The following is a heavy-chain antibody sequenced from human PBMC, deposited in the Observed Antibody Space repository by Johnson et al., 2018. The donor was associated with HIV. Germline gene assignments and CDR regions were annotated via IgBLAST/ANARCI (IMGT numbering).Heavy chain of an antibody. D-gene: IGHD4-17*01. V-gene: IGHV3-30*02. CDR3: ARDLILPEGLRVAFDS. CDR2: IRYDGSNK. CDR1: GFTFSSYG. J-gene: IGHJ3*02. Sequence: QVQLVESGGGLVQPGGSLRLSCAASGFTFSSYGMHWVRQAPGKGLEWVAFIRYDGSNKYYADSVKGRFTISRDNAKNSLYLHMNSLRAEDTAVYYCARDLILPEGLRVAFDSWGQGTMVTVSS.